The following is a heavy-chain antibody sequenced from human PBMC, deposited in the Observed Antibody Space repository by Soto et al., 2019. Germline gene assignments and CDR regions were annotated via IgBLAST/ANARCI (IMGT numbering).Heavy chain of an antibody. CDR3: ARDPRIAVAGKDYYYYYMDV. CDR1: GYTVTGYY. D-gene: IGHD6-19*01. Sequence: ASVKVSCKASGYTVTGYYMHWVRQAPGQGLEWMGWINPNSGGTNYAQKFQGWVTMTRDTSISTAYMELSRLRSDDTAVYYCARDPRIAVAGKDYYYYYMDVWGKGTTVTVSS. J-gene: IGHJ6*03. CDR2: INPNSGGT. V-gene: IGHV1-2*04.